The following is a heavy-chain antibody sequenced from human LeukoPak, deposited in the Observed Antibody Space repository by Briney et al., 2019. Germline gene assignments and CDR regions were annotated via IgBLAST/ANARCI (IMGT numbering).Heavy chain of an antibody. CDR2: IYYSGST. Sequence: SETLSLTCTVSGGSISSYYWSWIRQPPGKGLEWIGFIYYSGSTNYNPSLKSRVTMSVDASKIQFSLKLSSVTAADTAVYYCAKLSPITEVGTSYYHSMDVWGHGTTVTVSS. CDR3: AKLSPITEVGTSYYHSMDV. D-gene: IGHD3-10*01. V-gene: IGHV4-59*01. J-gene: IGHJ6*02. CDR1: GGSISSYY.